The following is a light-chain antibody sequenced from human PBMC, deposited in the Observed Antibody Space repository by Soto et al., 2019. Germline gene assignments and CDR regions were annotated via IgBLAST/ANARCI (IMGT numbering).Light chain of an antibody. CDR1: SGHSSYA. J-gene: IGLJ2*01. V-gene: IGLV4-69*01. CDR2: LNSDGSH. CDR3: QTWGTGIVV. Sequence: QSVLTQSPSASASLGASVKLTCTLSSGHSSYAIAWHQQQPEKGPRYLIKLNSDGSHSKGDGIPDRFSGSSSGAERYLTSSSLQSEDEADYYCQTWGTGIVVFGGGTKLTVL.